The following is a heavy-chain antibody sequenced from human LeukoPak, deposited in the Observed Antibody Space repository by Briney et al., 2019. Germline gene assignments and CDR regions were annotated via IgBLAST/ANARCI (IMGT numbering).Heavy chain of an antibody. V-gene: IGHV3-30*02. J-gene: IGHJ6*02. CDR1: GFTFSSYG. CDR2: IRYDGSNK. D-gene: IGHD1-26*01. CDR3: ARGGSYYGSFYYGMDV. Sequence: PGGSLRLSCAASGFTFSSYGMHWVRQAPGKGLEWVAFIRYDGSNKYYADSVKGRFTISRDNSKNTLYLQMNSLRAEDTALYYCARGGSYYGSFYYGMDVWGQGTTVTVSS.